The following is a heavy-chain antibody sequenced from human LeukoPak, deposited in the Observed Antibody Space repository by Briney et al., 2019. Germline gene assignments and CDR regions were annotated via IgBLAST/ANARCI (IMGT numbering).Heavy chain of an antibody. CDR3: ARDLRNVVVVAASLDY. J-gene: IGHJ4*02. CDR1: GFTFDDYA. CDR2: VNWNGDSI. V-gene: IGHV3-20*04. Sequence: GGSLRLSCAASGFTFDDYAMSWVRQAPGKGLKWVSGVNWNGDSIGYADSVKGRFTVFRDNAKNSLYLQMNSLRAEDTAFYYCARDLRNVVVVAASLDYWGQGALVTVSS. D-gene: IGHD2-15*01.